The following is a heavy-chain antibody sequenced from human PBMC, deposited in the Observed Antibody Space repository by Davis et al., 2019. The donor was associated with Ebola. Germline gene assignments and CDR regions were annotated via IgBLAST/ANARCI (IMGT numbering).Heavy chain of an antibody. Sequence: SETLSLTCTVSGGSISSYYWSWIRQPPGKGLEWIEYIYYSGSTNYNPSLKSRVTISVDTSKNQFSLKLSSVTAADTAVYYCAGLSTSPPALGMDVWGQGTTVTVSS. J-gene: IGHJ6*02. CDR1: GGSISSYY. CDR3: AGLSTSPPALGMDV. D-gene: IGHD2-2*01. CDR2: IYYSGST. V-gene: IGHV4-59*08.